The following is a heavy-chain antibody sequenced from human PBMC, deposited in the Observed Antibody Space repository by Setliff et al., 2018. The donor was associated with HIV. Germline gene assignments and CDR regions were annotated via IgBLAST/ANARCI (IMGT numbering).Heavy chain of an antibody. J-gene: IGHJ6*02. Sequence: SETLSLTCTVSGGSISSYYWSWIRQPAGKGLEWIGRIYTSGSTDYNPSLRSRVTISVDTSKNRFSLKLNSVTAADTAVYYCARRSIVGVARGFYYYNLDVWGQGTTVTVSS. CDR2: IYTSGST. CDR3: ARRSIVGVARGFYYYNLDV. V-gene: IGHV4-4*07. D-gene: IGHD1-26*01. CDR1: GGSISSYY.